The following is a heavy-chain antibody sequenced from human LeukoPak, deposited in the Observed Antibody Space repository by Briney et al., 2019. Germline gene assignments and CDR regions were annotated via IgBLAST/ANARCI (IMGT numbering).Heavy chain of an antibody. CDR3: ARGPRAAADDY. J-gene: IGHJ4*02. CDR1: GYTFTAYT. CDR2: INAGNGNT. V-gene: IGHV1-3*01. Sequence: ASVKVSCKASGYTFTAYTMHWVRQAPGQRLEWMGWINAGNGNTRYSQNFQDRVTITRDTSASTAYLELTSLTSEDTAVYYCARGPRAAADDYWGQGSLVTVSS. D-gene: IGHD6-13*01.